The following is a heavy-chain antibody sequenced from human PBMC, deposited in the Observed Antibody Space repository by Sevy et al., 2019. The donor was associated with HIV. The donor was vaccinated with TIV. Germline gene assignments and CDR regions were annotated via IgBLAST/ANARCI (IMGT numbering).Heavy chain of an antibody. Sequence: GGSLRLSCAASGFTFSTYWMTWVRQAPGKGLEWVANIRQDGSEKYYLDSVKGRFTIPRDNAENSLFLHMNTLRVEDTAVYYCARDAAPYSSSWGWDYYFYGMDVWGQGTTVTVSS. D-gene: IGHD6-13*01. CDR3: ARDAAPYSSSWGWDYYFYGMDV. CDR1: GFTFSTYW. V-gene: IGHV3-7*01. CDR2: IRQDGSEK. J-gene: IGHJ6*02.